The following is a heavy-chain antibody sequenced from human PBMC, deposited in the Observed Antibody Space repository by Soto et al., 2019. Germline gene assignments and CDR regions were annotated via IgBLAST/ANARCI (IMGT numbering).Heavy chain of an antibody. CDR2: IYYSGST. D-gene: IGHD4-4*01. CDR1: GGSISSYY. CDR3: GIVRLDSNYQYPYYYYYGMDV. J-gene: IGHJ6*02. Sequence: PSETLSLTCTVSGGSISSYYWSWIRQPPGKGLEWIGYIYYSGSTNYNPSLKSRVTISVDTSKNQFSLKLSSVTAADTAVYYCGIVRLDSNYQYPYYYYYGMDVWGQGTTVTVSS. V-gene: IGHV4-59*01.